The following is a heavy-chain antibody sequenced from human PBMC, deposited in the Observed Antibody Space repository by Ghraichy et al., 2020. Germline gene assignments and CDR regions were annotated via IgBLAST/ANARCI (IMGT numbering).Heavy chain of an antibody. CDR2: ISSSSSTI. Sequence: GALRLSCAASGFTFSSYSMNWVRQAPGKGLEWVSYISSSSSTIYYADSVKGRFTISRDNAKNSLYLQMNSLRAEDTAVYYCAREVGGYCSGGSCHEYYYYYGMDVWGQGTTVTVSS. V-gene: IGHV3-48*01. D-gene: IGHD2-15*01. CDR3: AREVGGYCSGGSCHEYYYYYGMDV. CDR1: GFTFSSYS. J-gene: IGHJ6*02.